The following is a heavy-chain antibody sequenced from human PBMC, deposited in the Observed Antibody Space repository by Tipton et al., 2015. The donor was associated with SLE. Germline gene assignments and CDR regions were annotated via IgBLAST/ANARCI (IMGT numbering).Heavy chain of an antibody. D-gene: IGHD4-17*01. V-gene: IGHV3-23*01. CDR1: GFAFSFHT. J-gene: IGHJ4*02. Sequence: SLRLSCTASGFAFSFHTMTWVRQAPGKGLEWVSGVTNSGGTTWYADSVKGRFTISRDNSKNTLYLHMNSLRPEDTAVYYCARGVTTQSFDYWGQGTLVTASS. CDR2: VTNSGGTT. CDR3: ARGVTTQSFDY.